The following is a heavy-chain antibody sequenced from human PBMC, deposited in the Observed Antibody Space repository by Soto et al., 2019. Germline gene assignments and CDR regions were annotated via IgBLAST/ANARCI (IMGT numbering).Heavy chain of an antibody. V-gene: IGHV3-15*01. Sequence: GGSVRLSXAASGFTFSNAWMSWVRQAPGKGLEWVGRIKSKTDGGTTDYAAPVKGRFTISRDDSKNTLYLQMNSLKTEDTAVYYCVSIAAATAEPTYYYYGMDVWGQGTTVTVSS. J-gene: IGHJ6*02. CDR1: GFTFSNAW. CDR2: IKSKTDGGTT. CDR3: VSIAAATAEPTYYYYGMDV. D-gene: IGHD6-13*01.